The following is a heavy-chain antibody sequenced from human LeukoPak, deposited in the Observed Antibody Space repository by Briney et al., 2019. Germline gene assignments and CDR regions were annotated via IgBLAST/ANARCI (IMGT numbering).Heavy chain of an antibody. CDR3: ARHDYSSGWYVSKGIDY. D-gene: IGHD6-19*01. CDR1: GGSFSGYY. V-gene: IGHV4-34*01. J-gene: IGHJ4*02. CDR2: INHSGST. Sequence: PSETLSLTCAVYGGSFSGYYWSWIRQPPGKGLEWIGEINHSGSTNYNPSLKSRVTISVDTSKNQFSLKLSSVTAVDTAVHYCARHDYSSGWYVSKGIDYWGQGTLVTVSS.